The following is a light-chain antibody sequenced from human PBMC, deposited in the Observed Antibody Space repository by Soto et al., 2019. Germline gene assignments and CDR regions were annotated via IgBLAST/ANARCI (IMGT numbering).Light chain of an antibody. J-gene: IGKJ3*01. CDR3: QQYTTSPFT. Sequence: ESVLTQSPGTLSLSPGERATLYCRASQSVGRNYLAWYQQKPGQAPRVLIYGASSRATGIPDRFSGSGSGADCTLTISRLEPEDFAVYYCQQYTTSPFTFGPGTKVDI. CDR2: GAS. V-gene: IGKV3-20*01. CDR1: QSVGRNY.